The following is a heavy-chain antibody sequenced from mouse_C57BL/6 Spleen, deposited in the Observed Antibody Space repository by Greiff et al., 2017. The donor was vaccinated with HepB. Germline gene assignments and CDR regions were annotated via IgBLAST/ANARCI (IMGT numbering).Heavy chain of an antibody. CDR3: ARTDYGSSYRYFGV. CDR2: IDPSDSET. V-gene: IGHV1-52*01. Sequence: QVQLQQPGAELVRPGSSVKLSCKASGYTFTSYWMHWVKQRPIQGLEWIGNIDPSDSETHYNQKFKDKATLTVDKSSSTAYMQLSSLTSEDSAVYYCARTDYGSSYRYFGVWGTGTTVTVSS. D-gene: IGHD1-1*01. J-gene: IGHJ1*03. CDR1: GYTFTSYW.